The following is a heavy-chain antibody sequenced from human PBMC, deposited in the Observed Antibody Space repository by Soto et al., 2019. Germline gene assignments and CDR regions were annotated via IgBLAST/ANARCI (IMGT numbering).Heavy chain of an antibody. CDR3: ARGQGHCSGGTCYILFDS. J-gene: IGHJ4*02. CDR1: GYTFTSYT. V-gene: IGHV1-3*01. CDR2: INAGNGYT. D-gene: IGHD2-15*01. Sequence: QVQLVQSGAEVKKPGASVKVSCKASGYTFTSYTIHWVCQAPGQRLEWMGWINAGNGYTKYSQQFQGRVTVTSDTSASPAYMELTSLRSEDTAVYHCARGQGHCSGGTCYILFDSWGQGTLVTVCS.